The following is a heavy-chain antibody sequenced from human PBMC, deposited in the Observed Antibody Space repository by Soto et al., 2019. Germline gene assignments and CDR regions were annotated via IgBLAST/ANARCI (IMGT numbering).Heavy chain of an antibody. J-gene: IGHJ4*02. CDR1: GGSFSGYY. CDR3: ARVSGTTTSPFDY. D-gene: IGHD1-1*01. CDR2: INHSGST. Sequence: SLTCAVYGGSFSGYYWSWIRQPPGKGLEWIGEINHSGSTNYNPSLKSRVTISVDTSKNQFSLKLSSVTAADTAVYYCARVSGTTTSPFDYWGQGTLVTVSS. V-gene: IGHV4-34*01.